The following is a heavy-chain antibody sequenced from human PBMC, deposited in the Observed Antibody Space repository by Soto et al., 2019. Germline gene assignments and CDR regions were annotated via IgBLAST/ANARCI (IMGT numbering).Heavy chain of an antibody. Sequence: QVQLQQSGPGLVKPSETLSLTCSVSSGPSSSHNWGWIRQPPGRGLEWIGYVYSTGGTSYNPSLTSRVTISADTSTNHSSLTLTSGTAADTAVYYCVRQGIGNLHGLVDVWGQGTTVRVSS. CDR2: VYSTGGT. V-gene: IGHV4-59*08. CDR1: SGPSSSHN. J-gene: IGHJ6*02. CDR3: VRQGIGNLHGLVDV. D-gene: IGHD1-1*01.